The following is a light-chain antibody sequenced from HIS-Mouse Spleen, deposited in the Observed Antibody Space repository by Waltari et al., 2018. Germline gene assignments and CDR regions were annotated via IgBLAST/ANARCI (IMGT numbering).Light chain of an antibody. V-gene: IGLV5-45*03. CDR3: MIWHSSAWV. CDR2: YKSDSDK. J-gene: IGLJ3*02. Sequence: QAVLTQPSSLSASPGASASLTCTLRSGINVGTYRIYWYQQKPGSPPQYLLRYKSDSDKQQGVGVPSGFSGSKDASANAGILLISGLQSEDEAYYYCMIWHSSAWVFGGGTKLTVL. CDR1: SGINVGTYR.